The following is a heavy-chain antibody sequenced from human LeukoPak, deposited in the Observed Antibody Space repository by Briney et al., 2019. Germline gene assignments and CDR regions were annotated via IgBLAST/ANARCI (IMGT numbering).Heavy chain of an antibody. J-gene: IGHJ4*02. CDR3: ARGPVTGLDY. CDR1: GYTFTDYY. V-gene: IGHV1-2*02. CDR2: INPNSGGT. D-gene: IGHD3-16*01. Sequence: GASVKVSCKASGYTFTDYYMHWVRQAPGQGLEWMGWINPNSGGTYYAQKFQGRVTMTRDTSITTAYMELSRLSSDDTAVYYCARGPVTGLDYWGQGTLVTVSS.